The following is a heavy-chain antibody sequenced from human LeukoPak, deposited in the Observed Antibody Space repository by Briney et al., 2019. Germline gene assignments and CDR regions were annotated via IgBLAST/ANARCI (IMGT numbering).Heavy chain of an antibody. Sequence: GGSLRLSCEASELTFNTHWMNWVRKTQGKGLEWMANISPDGSDEFYVDSVKGRFTISRDNAKNSVYLQVNNLRAEDTGVYYCSGRSGFSSIYWGQGILVTVSS. CDR3: SGRSGFSSIY. V-gene: IGHV3-7*01. J-gene: IGHJ4*02. CDR1: ELTFNTHW. D-gene: IGHD2-2*01. CDR2: ISPDGSDE.